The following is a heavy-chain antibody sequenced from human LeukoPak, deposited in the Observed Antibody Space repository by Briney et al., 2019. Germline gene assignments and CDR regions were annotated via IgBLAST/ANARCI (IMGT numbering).Heavy chain of an antibody. CDR1: GGSISSYY. J-gene: IGHJ4*02. CDR3: ARKGAVTADPGFDY. V-gene: IGHV4-59*01. CDR2: IYYSGST. Sequence: SETLSLTCTVSGGSISSYYWSWIRQPPGKGLEWIGYIYYSGSTNYNPSLKSRVTISVDTSKNQFSLKLSSETAADTAVYYCARKGAVTADPGFDYWGQGTLVTVSS. D-gene: IGHD4-17*01.